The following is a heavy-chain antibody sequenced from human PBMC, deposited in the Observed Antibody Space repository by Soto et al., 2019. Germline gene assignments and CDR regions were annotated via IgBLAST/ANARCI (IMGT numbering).Heavy chain of an antibody. CDR2: IYTSGST. V-gene: IGHV4-61*01. J-gene: IGHJ5*02. CDR3: ARGSLRYSSGWYNPVGNWFDP. CDR1: GGSVSSGSYY. Sequence: PSETLSLTCTVSGGSVSSGSYYWSWIRQHPGRGLEWIGRIYTSGSTNYNPTLKSRVTMSVDTSKNQFSLKLSSVTAADTAVYYCARGSLRYSSGWYNPVGNWFDPWGQGTLVTVSS. D-gene: IGHD6-19*01.